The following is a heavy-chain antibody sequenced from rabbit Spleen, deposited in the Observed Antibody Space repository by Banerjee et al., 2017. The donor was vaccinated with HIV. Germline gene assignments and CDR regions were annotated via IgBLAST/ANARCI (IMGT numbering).Heavy chain of an antibody. D-gene: IGHD4-2*01. Sequence: EQLEESGGGLVKPEGSLTLTCKASGDSLNDKDVMCWVRQAPGKGLEWIACINIVTGKSVYASWAKGRFIMFRTSSTTVTLQMTSLTVADTATYFCARDPGSTFTTYGMDLWGQGTLVTVS. J-gene: IGHJ6*01. CDR2: INIVTGKS. CDR3: ARDPGSTFTTYGMDL. V-gene: IGHV1S45*01. CDR1: GDSLNDKDV.